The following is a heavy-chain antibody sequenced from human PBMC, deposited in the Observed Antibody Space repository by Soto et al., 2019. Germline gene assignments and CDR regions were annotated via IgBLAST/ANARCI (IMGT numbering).Heavy chain of an antibody. CDR2: INHSGST. J-gene: IGHJ4*02. CDR1: GGSFSGYY. D-gene: IGHD1-7*01. CDR3: AREDVELELLDY. Sequence: QVQLQQWGAGLLKPSETLSLTCAVYGGSFSGYYWSWIRQPPGKGLEWIGEINHSGSTNYNPSLKSRVTISVDTSKNQFSLKLSSVTAADTAVYYCAREDVELELLDYWGQGTLVTVSS. V-gene: IGHV4-34*01.